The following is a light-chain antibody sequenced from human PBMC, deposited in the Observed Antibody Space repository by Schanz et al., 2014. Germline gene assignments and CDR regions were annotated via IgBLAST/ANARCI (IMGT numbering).Light chain of an antibody. J-gene: IGKJ4*01. CDR1: QSISNN. V-gene: IGKV3-15*01. CDR3: QQGDNPLT. Sequence: EIVMTQSPATLSVSPGERASLSCRASQSISNNLAWYQQKIGQAPRLLIYDASTRATGVPARFSGRGSETEFTLTISSLQSEDFATYYCQQGDNPLTFGGGTKVEIK. CDR2: DAS.